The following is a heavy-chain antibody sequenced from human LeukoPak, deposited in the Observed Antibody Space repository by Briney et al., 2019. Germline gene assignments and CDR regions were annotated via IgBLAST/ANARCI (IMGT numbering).Heavy chain of an antibody. V-gene: IGHV3-48*03. CDR2: ISSSGSTI. CDR3: ATLDSTKSVF. J-gene: IGHJ1*01. D-gene: IGHD2-2*01. CDR1: GFTFSSYE. Sequence: GGSLRLSCAASGFTFSSYEMNWVRQAPGKGLEWVSYISSSGSTIYYADSVKGRFTISRDNAKNSLYLQMNSLRAEDTARYYCATLDSTKSVFWGRGTAVTVSS.